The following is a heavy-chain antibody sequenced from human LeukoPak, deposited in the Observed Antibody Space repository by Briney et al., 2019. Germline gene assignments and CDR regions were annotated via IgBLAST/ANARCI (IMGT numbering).Heavy chain of an antibody. D-gene: IGHD3-10*01. CDR2: IYSGGST. CDR3: AGSIWFGEFSFDY. J-gene: IGHJ4*02. V-gene: IGHV3-53*04. Sequence: GGSLRLSCAASGFTVSSNYMSWVRQAPGKGLEWVSVIYSGGSTYYADSVKGRFTISRHNSKNTLYLQMNSLRAEDTAVYYCAGSIWFGEFSFDYWGQGTLVTVSS. CDR1: GFTVSSNY.